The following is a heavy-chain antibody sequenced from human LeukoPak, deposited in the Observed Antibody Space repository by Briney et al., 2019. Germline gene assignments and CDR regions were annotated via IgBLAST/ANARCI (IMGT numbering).Heavy chain of an antibody. CDR1: LFSFSDFS. CDR2: ISRDSTTM. J-gene: IGHJ4*02. CDR3: AREYYDFWSGYRFHDY. D-gene: IGHD3-3*01. V-gene: IGHV3-11*01. Sequence: PGGSLRLSCAASLFSFSDFSMAWIRQAPGKGLEWVSYISRDSTTMYSADSVKGRFTISRDNGKNSLYLQMNSLRAEDTAVYYCAREYYDFWSGYRFHDYWGQGTLVTVSS.